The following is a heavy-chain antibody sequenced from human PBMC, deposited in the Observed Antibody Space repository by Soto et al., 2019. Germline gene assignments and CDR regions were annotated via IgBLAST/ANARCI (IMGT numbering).Heavy chain of an antibody. Sequence: EAQLFESGGGLVQPGESLTLSCVASHFAFNIDAMTWVRQAPGKGLEWVSSMSGSGSSIYYADSVKGRFTITRDKSKKTIYLQMNSLGAEDTAVYWCARDNWNGADYGVDVWGQGTTVTVS. CDR3: ARDNWNGADYGVDV. V-gene: IGHV3-23*01. CDR1: HFAFNIDA. D-gene: IGHD1-20*01. J-gene: IGHJ6*02. CDR2: MSGSGSSI.